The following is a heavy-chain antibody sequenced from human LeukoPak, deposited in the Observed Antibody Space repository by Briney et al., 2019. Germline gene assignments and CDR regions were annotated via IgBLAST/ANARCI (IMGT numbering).Heavy chain of an antibody. CDR2: ISGSGGST. CDR1: GFTFGSYA. J-gene: IGHJ3*02. Sequence: GGSLRLSCAASGFTFGSYAMSWVRQAPGKGLEWVSAISGSGGSTHYADSVKGRFTSSRDNSKNPPYMQMNSLRAEDTAVYYCAKEELLSAFAFDIWGQGTMVTVSS. CDR3: AKEELLSAFAFDI. V-gene: IGHV3-23*01. D-gene: IGHD1-26*01.